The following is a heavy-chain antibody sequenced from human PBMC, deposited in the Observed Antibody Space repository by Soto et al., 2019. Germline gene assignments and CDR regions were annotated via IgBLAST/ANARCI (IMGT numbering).Heavy chain of an antibody. J-gene: IGHJ6*01. CDR3: ARIECGGSCYSYYYGMDV. CDR2: IIPIFGTA. V-gene: IGHV1-69*01. D-gene: IGHD2-15*01. Sequence: QVQLVQSGAEVKKPGSSVKVSCKASGGTFSSYAISWVRQAPGQGLEWMGGIIPIFGTANYAQKFQGRVTITADESTSTAYMEVSSVRSEDTAVYYCARIECGGSCYSYYYGMDVWGQGTTVTVSS. CDR1: GGTFSSYA.